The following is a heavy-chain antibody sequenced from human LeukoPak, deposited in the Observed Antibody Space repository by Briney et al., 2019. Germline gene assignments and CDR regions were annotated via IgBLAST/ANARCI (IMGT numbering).Heavy chain of an antibody. CDR3: AKDIGVVIIHDYGMDV. CDR1: GFTFSSYA. V-gene: IGHV3-23*01. CDR2: ISGRGGNT. Sequence: GGSLRLSCAASGFTFSSYAMSWVRQAPGKGLEWVSVISGRGGNTYSADSVKGRFTISRDNAKNSLYLQMNSLRAEDTALYYCAKDIGVVIIHDYGMDVWGQGTTVTVSS. D-gene: IGHD3-3*01. J-gene: IGHJ6*02.